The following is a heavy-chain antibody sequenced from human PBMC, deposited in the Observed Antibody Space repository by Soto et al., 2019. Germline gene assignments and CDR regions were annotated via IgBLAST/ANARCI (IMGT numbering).Heavy chain of an antibody. D-gene: IGHD3-9*01. J-gene: IGHJ6*02. Sequence: QVQLVQSGAEVKKPGASVKVSCKASGYTLTGYYMHWVRQAPGQGLEWMGWINPNSGGTNYAQKFQGRVTMTRDTSISTAYMELSRLRSDDTAVYYCARDPHYDILTGYSYYYGMDVWGQGTTVTVSS. CDR3: ARDPHYDILTGYSYYYGMDV. V-gene: IGHV1-2*02. CDR2: INPNSGGT. CDR1: GYTLTGYY.